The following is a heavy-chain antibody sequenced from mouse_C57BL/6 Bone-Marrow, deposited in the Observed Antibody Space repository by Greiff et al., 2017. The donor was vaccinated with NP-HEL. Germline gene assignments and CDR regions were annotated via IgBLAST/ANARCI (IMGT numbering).Heavy chain of an antibody. Sequence: VQLVESGPGLVQPSQSLSITCTVSGFSLTSYGVHWVRQSPGKGLEWLGVIWSGGSTDYNAAFISRLSISKDNSKSQVFFKMNSLQADDTAIYYCARNSEDGYYPFYYAMDYWGQGTSVTVSS. CDR3: ARNSEDGYYPFYYAMDY. J-gene: IGHJ4*01. CDR1: GFSLTSYG. V-gene: IGHV2-2*01. D-gene: IGHD2-3*01. CDR2: IWSGGST.